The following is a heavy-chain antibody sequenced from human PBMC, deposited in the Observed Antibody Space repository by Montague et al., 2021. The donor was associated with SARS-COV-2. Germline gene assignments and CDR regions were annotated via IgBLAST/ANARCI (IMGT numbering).Heavy chain of an antibody. Sequence: TLSLTCTVSGAPINIGNYYWNWIRQPAGKGLEWIGRIYTSGRTDYNPSLKSRLTISVHTSKNEFSLRLNSLTAADTAVYYCARDFPTWRYYFDSWGQGTLVIVSS. CDR1: GAPINIGNYY. CDR3: ARDFPTWRYYFDS. D-gene: IGHD3-16*02. CDR2: IYTSGRT. J-gene: IGHJ4*02. V-gene: IGHV4-61*02.